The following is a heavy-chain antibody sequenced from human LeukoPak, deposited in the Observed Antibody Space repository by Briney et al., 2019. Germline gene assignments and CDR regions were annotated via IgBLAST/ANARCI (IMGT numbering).Heavy chain of an antibody. V-gene: IGHV3-7*01. CDR3: TILAVAGGEVFDY. J-gene: IGHJ4*02. D-gene: IGHD6-19*01. Sequence: GGSLRLSCAASGFTFSSYWMCWVRQAPGRGLEWVAIIKQDGSDKYYVDSVEGRFIISRDNAKNSLYLQMNSLRAEDTAVYYCTILAVAGGEVFDYWGQGTLVTVSS. CDR1: GFTFSSYW. CDR2: IKQDGSDK.